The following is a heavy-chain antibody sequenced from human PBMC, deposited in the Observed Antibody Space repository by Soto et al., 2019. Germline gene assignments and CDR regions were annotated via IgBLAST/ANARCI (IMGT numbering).Heavy chain of an antibody. D-gene: IGHD3-22*01. Sequence: EVQLLESGGGLAQPGGPRRLPGPPSGLTFSGNPMSGVRQAPGKGLGGVSGITANGGSRDYADPVKGRFTISRDNSKNTLYLEMNSLRAEDTAIYYCAKDQSYYYDSNGSRAEHWGQGTLVAVSS. CDR1: GLTFSGNP. CDR2: ITANGGSR. J-gene: IGHJ1*01. CDR3: AKDQSYYYDSNGSRAEH. V-gene: IGHV3-23*01.